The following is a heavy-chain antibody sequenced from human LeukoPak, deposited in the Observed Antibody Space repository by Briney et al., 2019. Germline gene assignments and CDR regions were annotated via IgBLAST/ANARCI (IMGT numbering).Heavy chain of an antibody. J-gene: IGHJ4*02. D-gene: IGHD3-22*01. CDR1: GYTFTGYY. Sequence: GASVKVSCKASGYTFTGYYMHWVRQAPGQGLEWMGWINPNSGGTNYAQKFQGRVTTTRDTSISTAYMELSRLRSDDTAVYYCARMGQEYYYDSSGDFDYWGQGTLVTVSS. CDR3: ARMGQEYYYDSSGDFDY. CDR2: INPNSGGT. V-gene: IGHV1-2*02.